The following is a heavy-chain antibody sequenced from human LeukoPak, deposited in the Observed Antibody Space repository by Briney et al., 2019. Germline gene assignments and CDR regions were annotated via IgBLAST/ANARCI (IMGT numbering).Heavy chain of an antibody. Sequence: PGGSLRLSCAASGFTFSSYGMHWVRQAPGKGLEWVAVISYDGSNKYYADSVKGRFTISRDNSKNTLYLQMNSLRAEDTAVYYCARDRGTMSGDAFDIWGQGTMVTVSS. CDR1: GFTFSSYG. V-gene: IGHV3-30*03. J-gene: IGHJ3*02. CDR2: ISYDGSNK. CDR3: ARDRGTMSGDAFDI. D-gene: IGHD3-22*01.